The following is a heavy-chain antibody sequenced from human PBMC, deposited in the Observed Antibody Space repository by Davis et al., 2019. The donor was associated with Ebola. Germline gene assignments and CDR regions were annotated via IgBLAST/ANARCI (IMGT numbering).Heavy chain of an antibody. CDR1: GFIFSPYW. D-gene: IGHD4-23*01. CDR2: IKQDGGEK. V-gene: IGHV3-7*03. J-gene: IGHJ6*02. Sequence: PGGSLRLSCAASGFIFSPYWMSWVRQAPGKGPEWVAIIKQDGGEKYYVDSVKGRFTISRDNAKNSLFLQMNSLRAEDTALYYCASGDGRGNSYDMDVWGQGTTVTVSS. CDR3: ASGDGRGNSYDMDV.